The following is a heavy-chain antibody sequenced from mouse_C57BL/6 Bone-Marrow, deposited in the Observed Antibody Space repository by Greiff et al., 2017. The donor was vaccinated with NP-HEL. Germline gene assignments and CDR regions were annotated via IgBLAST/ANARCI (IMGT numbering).Heavy chain of an antibody. J-gene: IGHJ1*03. V-gene: IGHV1-76*01. CDR3: ARGEGLRRGGWWAFED. CDR1: GYAFTDYC. CDR2: IYPGSGNT. Sequence: VQLQQSGAELVRPGASVKLSCKASGYAFTDYCINWVKQRPGQGLEWIARIYPGSGNTYYNEKFKGKATLTAEKSSSTAYMQLSSLTSEDSAVYSCARGEGLRRGGWWAFEDWGTGTTVT. D-gene: IGHD2-4*01.